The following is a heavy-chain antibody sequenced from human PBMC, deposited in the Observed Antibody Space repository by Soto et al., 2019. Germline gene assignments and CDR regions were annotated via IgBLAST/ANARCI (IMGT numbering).Heavy chain of an antibody. D-gene: IGHD3-10*01. CDR3: ARAFGSRSYQLD. CDR2: ISAYNGNT. V-gene: IGHV1-18*01. J-gene: IGHJ4*02. CDR1: GYTFTNYG. Sequence: ASVKVSCKSSGYTFTNYGISWVRQAPGQGLEWMGWISAYNGNTNNAQKFQGRVTMTTDTSTSTAYMELRSLTSDDTALYYCARAFGSRSYQLDSGQGIMGTVCS.